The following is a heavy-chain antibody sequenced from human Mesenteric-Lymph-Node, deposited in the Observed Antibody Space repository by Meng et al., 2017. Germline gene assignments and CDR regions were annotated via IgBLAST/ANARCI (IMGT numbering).Heavy chain of an antibody. CDR1: GDIVSSNSAA. CDR2: TYYRSKWYH. V-gene: IGHV6-1*01. Sequence: VLRRRSGPGLVKSSPPLSLTCAIAGDIVSSNSAAWHWIRQSPSRGLEWLGRTYYRSKWYHEYAVSVKSRITISPDTPKNQFSLQLNSMTPEDTAVYYCARGINGGCGDWGQGTLVTVSS. D-gene: IGHD4-23*01. CDR3: ARGINGGCGD. J-gene: IGHJ4*02.